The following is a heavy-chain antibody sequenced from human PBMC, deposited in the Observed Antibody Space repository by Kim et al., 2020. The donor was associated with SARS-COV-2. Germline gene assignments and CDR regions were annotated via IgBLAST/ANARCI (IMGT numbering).Heavy chain of an antibody. J-gene: IGHJ4*02. D-gene: IGHD3-10*01. CDR3: ATVKVWFGDAFDS. CDR1: GFSFSSLA. CDR2: ISASGATT. V-gene: IGHV3-23*01. Sequence: GGSLRLSCAASGFSFSSLAMSWVRQAPGKGLEWVSTISASGATTYSADSVKRRHTISRDNSKNTLSPQMNSLRAEDTAVYYCATVKVWFGDAFDSWGQGT.